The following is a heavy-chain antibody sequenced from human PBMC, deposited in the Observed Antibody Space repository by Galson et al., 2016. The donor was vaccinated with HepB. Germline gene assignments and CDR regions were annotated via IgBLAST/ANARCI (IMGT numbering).Heavy chain of an antibody. J-gene: IGHJ4*02. Sequence: SLRLSCAASGFTFSSYGMHWVRQAPGKGLEWISYISTNGKTRYYTDSVKGRFTVSRDKAKDSLFLQMDSLRDDDTAVYYCAIGYSSGWYWDCWGQGTLVSVSS. CDR3: AIGYSSGWYWDC. CDR1: GFTFSSYG. D-gene: IGHD6-19*01. CDR2: ISTNGKTR. V-gene: IGHV3-48*02.